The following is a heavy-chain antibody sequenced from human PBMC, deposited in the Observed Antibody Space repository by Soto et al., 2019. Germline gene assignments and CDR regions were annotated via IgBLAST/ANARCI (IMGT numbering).Heavy chain of an antibody. CDR3: ARGLRASYGVRLSYYYYGMDV. J-gene: IGHJ6*02. CDR1: DGSFSDYY. CDR2: INHSGGT. D-gene: IGHD3-10*01. V-gene: IGHV4-34*01. Sequence: QVQLQQWGAGLLKPSETLSLTCAIYDGSFSDYYWSWIRQPPGKGLECIGEINHSGGTNYNPSLKSRVTISIDTSKNQFSLKLSSVTAAATAVYFCARGLRASYGVRLSYYYYGMDVWGQGTTVTVSS.